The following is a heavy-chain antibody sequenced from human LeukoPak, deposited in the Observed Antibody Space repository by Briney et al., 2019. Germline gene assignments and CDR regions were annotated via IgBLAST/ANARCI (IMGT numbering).Heavy chain of an antibody. CDR3: GKTDIYFNPIDY. J-gene: IGHJ4*02. D-gene: IGHD3-9*01. V-gene: IGHV4-4*02. Sequence: SDTLSLTCAVSGVSISSSEWWIWVRQPPGQGLEWIGEIHRDGRTRYNPSLKSRVTMSMDYSKNQFSLSVTSVTAADTAIYYCGKTDIYFNPIDYWGPGSLVTVSS. CDR2: IHRDGRT. CDR1: GVSISSSEW.